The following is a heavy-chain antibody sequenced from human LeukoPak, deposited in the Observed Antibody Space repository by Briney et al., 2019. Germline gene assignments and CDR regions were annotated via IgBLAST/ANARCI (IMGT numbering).Heavy chain of an antibody. D-gene: IGHD5-18*01. Sequence: PGGSLRLSCAASGFTFSSYGMHWVRQAPGKGLEWVAFIRYDGSNKYYADSVKGRFTISRDNSKNTLYLQMNSLRAEDTAVYYCAKDYPPDTAMVTYQDYWGQGTLVTVSS. CDR3: AKDYPPDTAMVTYQDY. V-gene: IGHV3-30*02. CDR1: GFTFSSYG. J-gene: IGHJ4*02. CDR2: IRYDGSNK.